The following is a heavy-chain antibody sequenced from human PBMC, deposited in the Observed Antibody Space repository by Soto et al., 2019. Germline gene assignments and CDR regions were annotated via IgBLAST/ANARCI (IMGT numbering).Heavy chain of an antibody. V-gene: IGHV3-23*01. Sequence: PGGSLRLSCGASGFTFSSYAISWVRQAPGKGLEWVSSISGSGGGTYYADSVKGRFTFSRDNSKNTLYLQMNSLRAEDTAVYYCAKFGMATTKRSPPYYIDYWGQGALVTVSS. CDR1: GFTFSSYA. J-gene: IGHJ4*02. CDR3: AKFGMATTKRSPPYYIDY. CDR2: ISGSGGGT. D-gene: IGHD1-1*01.